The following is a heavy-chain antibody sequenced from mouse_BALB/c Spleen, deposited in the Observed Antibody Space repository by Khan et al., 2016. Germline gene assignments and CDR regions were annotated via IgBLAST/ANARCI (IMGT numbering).Heavy chain of an antibody. CDR2: ISDGGSYT. V-gene: IGHV5-4*02. Sequence: EVELVESGGGLVKPGGSLKLSCAASGFTFSDYYMYWVRQTPEKRLEWVATISDGGSYTYYPDSVKGRFTSSRDNAKNNLYLQMSSLKSEDTAMYYWAREGLRRGFAYWGQGTLVTVSA. CDR1: GFTFSDYY. J-gene: IGHJ3*01. CDR3: AREGLRRGFAY. D-gene: IGHD2-4*01.